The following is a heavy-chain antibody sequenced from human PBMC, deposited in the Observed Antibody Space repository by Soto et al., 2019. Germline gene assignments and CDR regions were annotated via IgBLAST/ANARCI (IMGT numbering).Heavy chain of an antibody. CDR3: ARISRGYGAAGAPENYGMDV. D-gene: IGHD6-13*01. J-gene: IGHJ6*02. CDR1: GASVSSKSAA. V-gene: IGHV6-1*01. Sequence: SQTLSLTCAISGASVSSKSAAWNWIRQSPSRGLEWLGRTYYRSKWYNDYAVSVKSRITINPDTSKNQFSLHLNSVTPEDTAVYYCARISRGYGAAGAPENYGMDVWGQGTTVTVSS. CDR2: TYYRSKWYN.